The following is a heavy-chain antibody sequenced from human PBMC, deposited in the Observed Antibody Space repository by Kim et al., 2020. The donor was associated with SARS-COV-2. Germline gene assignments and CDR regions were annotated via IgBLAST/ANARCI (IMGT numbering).Heavy chain of an antibody. V-gene: IGHV3-7*01. Sequence: YVDSVKVRFPISRDNAENSLYLEMNSLRAADTAVYYCTRPTRGGSFDYWGQGALVTVSS. D-gene: IGHD1-26*01. CDR3: TRPTRGGSFDY. J-gene: IGHJ4*02.